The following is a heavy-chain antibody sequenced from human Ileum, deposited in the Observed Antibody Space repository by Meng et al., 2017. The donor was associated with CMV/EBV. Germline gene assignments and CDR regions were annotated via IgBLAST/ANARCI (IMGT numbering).Heavy chain of an antibody. CDR1: EFTVSSHL. V-gene: IGHV3-74*01. J-gene: IGHJ6*02. Sequence: EVQVVESGGGLVQPGGSLRLSCAASEFTVSSHLMHWVRQAPGKGLEWVSRIKTDGITTTYADSVRGRFTISRDNAKNTVYLQMNSLRVEDTALYYCARDGGWSLDVWGQGSTVTVSS. CDR3: ARDGGWSLDV. D-gene: IGHD2-15*01. CDR2: IKTDGITT.